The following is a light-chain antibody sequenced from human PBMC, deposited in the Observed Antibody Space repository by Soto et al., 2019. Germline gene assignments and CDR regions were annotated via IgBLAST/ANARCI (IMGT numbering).Light chain of an antibody. Sequence: DIVMTQTPLSLSVTPGQSASISCQSSQSLLHSDGKTYLSWYLQRPGQPLRLLIYEVSNRFSGVPDRLNGSGSGTDFTLKISRVEAEDVGVYYCMHSVEIPPTFGQGTKVEIK. V-gene: IGKV2D-29*01. J-gene: IGKJ1*01. CDR1: QSLLHSDGKTY. CDR3: MHSVEIPPT. CDR2: EVS.